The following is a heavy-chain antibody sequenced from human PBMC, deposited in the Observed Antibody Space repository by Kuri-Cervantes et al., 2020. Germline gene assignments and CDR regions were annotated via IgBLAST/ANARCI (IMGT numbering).Heavy chain of an antibody. CDR3: ARIPRGHSAYDDYYYMDV. J-gene: IGHJ6*03. V-gene: IGHV3-23*01. CDR1: GFTFSSYA. CDR2: ISGSGGSI. Sequence: GESLKISCAASGFTFSSYAMNWVRQTPGKGLEWVSTISGSGGSIYYADSVKGRFTISRDNSKITLYLQMNSLRTGDTAVYYCARIPRGHSAYDDYYYMDVWGKGTTVTVSS. D-gene: IGHD5-12*01.